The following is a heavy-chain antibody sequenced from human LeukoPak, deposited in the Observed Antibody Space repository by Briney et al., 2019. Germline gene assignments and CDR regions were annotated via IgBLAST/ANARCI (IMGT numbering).Heavy chain of an antibody. CDR1: GFTFSSYG. J-gene: IGHJ6*02. V-gene: IGHV3-30*18. CDR2: ISYDGSNK. CDR3: AKDGEYRMVVITGHYYYYGMDV. Sequence: PGRSLRLSCAASGFTFSSYGMHWVRQAPGKGLEWVAVISYDGSNKYYADSVKGRFTISRDNSKNTLYLQMNSLRAEDTAVHYCAKDGEYRMVVITGHYYYYGMDVWGQGTTVTVSS. D-gene: IGHD3-22*01.